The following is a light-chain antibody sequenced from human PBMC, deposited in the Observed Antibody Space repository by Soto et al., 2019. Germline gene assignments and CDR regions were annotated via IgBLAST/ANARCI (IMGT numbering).Light chain of an antibody. Sequence: QSALTQPRSVSGSPGQSVTISCTGTSSDVGGYDYVSWYQQHPGKAPKLIIYDVSKRPSGVPDRFSGSKSGNTASLIISGLQAEDEADYYCCSFAGFYSVLFVGETKVTVL. V-gene: IGLV2-11*01. J-gene: IGLJ3*02. CDR3: CSFAGFYSVL. CDR1: SSDVGGYDY. CDR2: DVS.